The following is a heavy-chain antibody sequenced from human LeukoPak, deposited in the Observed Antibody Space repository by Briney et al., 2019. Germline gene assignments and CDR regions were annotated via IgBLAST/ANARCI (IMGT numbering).Heavy chain of an antibody. Sequence: GGSLRLSCAASGFTFSSYGMHWVRQAPGKGLEWVAVISYDGSNKYYADSVKGRFTISRDNSKNTLYLQMNSLRAEDTAVYYCGRDLGGRSGYWGQGTLVTVSS. CDR2: ISYDGSNK. CDR3: GRDLGGRSGY. V-gene: IGHV3-30*03. D-gene: IGHD1-26*01. CDR1: GFTFSSYG. J-gene: IGHJ4*02.